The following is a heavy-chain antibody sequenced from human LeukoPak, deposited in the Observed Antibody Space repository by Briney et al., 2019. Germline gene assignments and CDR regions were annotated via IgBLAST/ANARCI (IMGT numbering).Heavy chain of an antibody. J-gene: IGHJ4*02. V-gene: IGHV3-21*01. CDR2: ISSSSSYI. Sequence: GGSLRLSCAASGFTFSSYSMNRVRQAPGKGLEWVSSISSSSSYIYYADSVKGRFTISRDNAKNSLYLQMNSLRAEDTAVYYCARVLGSNYDYFDYWGQGTLVTVSS. CDR3: ARVLGSNYDYFDY. D-gene: IGHD4-11*01. CDR1: GFTFSSYS.